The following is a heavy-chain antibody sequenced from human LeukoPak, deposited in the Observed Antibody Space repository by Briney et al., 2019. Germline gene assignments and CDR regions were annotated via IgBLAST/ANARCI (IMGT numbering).Heavy chain of an antibody. CDR1: GGSFSGYY. Sequence: SETLSLTCAVYGGSFSGYYWSWIRQPPGKGLEWIGYIYHSGSTYYNPSLKSRVTISVDRSKNQFSLKLSSVTAADTAVYYCARDRGSSWQNWFDPWGQGTLVTVSS. CDR2: IYHSGST. V-gene: IGHV4-34*01. D-gene: IGHD6-13*01. CDR3: ARDRGSSWQNWFDP. J-gene: IGHJ5*02.